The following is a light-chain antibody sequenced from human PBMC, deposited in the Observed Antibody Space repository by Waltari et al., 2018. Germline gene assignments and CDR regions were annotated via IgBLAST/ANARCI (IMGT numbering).Light chain of an antibody. CDR3: QTWGTGIQV. CDR2: LNSDGSH. CDR1: SGHTSHH. V-gene: IGLV4-69*01. Sequence: QLVLTQSPSASPSLGASVKPTCPLSSGHTSHHTQCPQQPPEKGPRYLMKLNSDGSHSKGDGIPDRFSGSSSGAERYLTISSLQSEDEADYYCQTWGTGIQVFGGGTKLTVL. J-gene: IGLJ3*02.